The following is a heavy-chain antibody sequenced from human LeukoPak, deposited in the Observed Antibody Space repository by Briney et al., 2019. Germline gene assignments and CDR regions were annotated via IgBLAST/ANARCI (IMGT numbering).Heavy chain of an antibody. V-gene: IGHV3-48*03. Sequence: PGGSLRLSCAASGFTFSSYEMNWVRQAPGKGLGWVSYISTSGTTIYYADSVKGRFTISRDNARNSLYLQMNSLRAEDTAVYYCARDSVGDCSSTSCYDAFDIWGQGTMVTVSS. CDR2: ISTSGTTI. CDR1: GFTFSSYE. CDR3: ARDSVGDCSSTSCYDAFDI. J-gene: IGHJ3*02. D-gene: IGHD2-2*01.